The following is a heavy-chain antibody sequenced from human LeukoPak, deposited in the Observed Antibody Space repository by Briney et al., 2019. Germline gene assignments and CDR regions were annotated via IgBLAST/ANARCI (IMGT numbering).Heavy chain of an antibody. D-gene: IGHD3-10*01. CDR2: INPILGIA. CDR1: GGTFSSYA. CDR3: ARASPYGSGSYCVY. V-gene: IGHV1-69*04. J-gene: IGHJ4*02. Sequence: SVKVSCKASGGTFSSYAISWVRQAPGQGLEWMGRINPILGIANYAQKFQGRVTITADKSTSTAYMELSSLRSEDTAVYYCARASPYGSGSYCVYWGQGTLVTVSS.